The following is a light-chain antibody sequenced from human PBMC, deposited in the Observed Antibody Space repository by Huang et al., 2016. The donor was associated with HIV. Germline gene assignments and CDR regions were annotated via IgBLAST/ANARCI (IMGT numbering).Light chain of an antibody. CDR1: QSVSSF. J-gene: IGKJ2*01. V-gene: IGKV3-11*01. CDR2: DAS. Sequence: EIVLTQSPATLSLSPGERAPLACRASQSVSSFLDWFQHKPGQAPRLLSYDASNRATDIPGRFSGSGSGTDFTLTINSLEPEDSAVYYCQQRSNWPPTYTFGQGTKLEI. CDR3: QQRSNWPPTYT.